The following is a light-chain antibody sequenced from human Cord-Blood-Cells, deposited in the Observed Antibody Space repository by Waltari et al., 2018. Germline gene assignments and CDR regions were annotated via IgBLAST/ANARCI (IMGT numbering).Light chain of an antibody. CDR3: QQYGSLWT. CDR2: GAA. V-gene: IGKV3-20*01. J-gene: IGKJ1*01. CDR1: QRGRSSY. Sequence: EIVLTQSPGTLSSSPGERATLSCRASQRGRSSYLAWYQQKPGQAPGLLIYGAASRATGSPDRFSGSGSGTDFTLTISRLEPEEFAVYYCQQYGSLWTFGQGTKVEIK.